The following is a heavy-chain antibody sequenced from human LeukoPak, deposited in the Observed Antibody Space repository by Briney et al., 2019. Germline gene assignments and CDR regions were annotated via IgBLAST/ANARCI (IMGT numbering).Heavy chain of an antibody. CDR1: GFTFSNHN. J-gene: IGHJ4*02. D-gene: IGHD3-3*01. Sequence: GGSLRLSCEASGFTFSNHNMNWVRQAPGKGLEWVSSINSRSNYIYYADSVKGRFTISRDNSKNTLYLQMNSLRAEDTAVYYCARDYDCDYWGQGTLVTVSS. CDR3: ARDYDCDY. CDR2: INSRSNYI. V-gene: IGHV3-21*01.